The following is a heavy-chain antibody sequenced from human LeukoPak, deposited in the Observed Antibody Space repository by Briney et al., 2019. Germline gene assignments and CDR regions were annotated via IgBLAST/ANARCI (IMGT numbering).Heavy chain of an antibody. D-gene: IGHD2-21*02. Sequence: SGTLSLTCAVSGGSISSSNWWSWVRQPPGKGLEWIGEIYHSGSTNYNPSLKSRVTISVDKSKNQFSLKLSSVTAADTAVYYCARDWGGYCGGDCYSGGWFDPWGQGTLVTASS. CDR2: IYHSGST. V-gene: IGHV4-4*02. CDR3: ARDWGGYCGGDCYSGGWFDP. CDR1: GGSISSSNW. J-gene: IGHJ5*02.